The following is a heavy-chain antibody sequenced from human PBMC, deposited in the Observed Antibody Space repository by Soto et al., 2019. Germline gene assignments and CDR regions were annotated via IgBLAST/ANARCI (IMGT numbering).Heavy chain of an antibody. Sequence: SVKVSCKTSGFPFSSSTFQWVRLPRGQRLEWIGWIAAGSGDTNYAQKVHERVSITRDMSTSTVYMELSNLRSEDTAIYYCAAHAGLRYFDWNSAGYGFDIWGQGTMVTVSS. CDR3: AAHAGLRYFDWNSAGYGFDI. V-gene: IGHV1-58*01. D-gene: IGHD3-9*01. CDR2: IAAGSGDT. CDR1: GFPFSSST. J-gene: IGHJ3*02.